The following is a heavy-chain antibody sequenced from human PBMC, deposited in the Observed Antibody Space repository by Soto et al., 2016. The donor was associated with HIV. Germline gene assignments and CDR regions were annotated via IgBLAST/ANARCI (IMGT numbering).Heavy chain of an antibody. D-gene: IGHD3-22*01. CDR1: GLTVSSNY. J-gene: IGHJ6*02. CDR3: ARDENYYEAYGMDV. CDR2: IYSGGNT. V-gene: IGHV3-66*01. Sequence: EVQLVESGGGLVQPGGSLRLSCTASGLTVSSNYMSWVRRAPGKGLEWVSVIYSGGNTYYADSVKGRFIISRDSSKNTLYLHMTSLRAEDTAIYYCARDENYYEAYGMDVWGQGTTVTVSS.